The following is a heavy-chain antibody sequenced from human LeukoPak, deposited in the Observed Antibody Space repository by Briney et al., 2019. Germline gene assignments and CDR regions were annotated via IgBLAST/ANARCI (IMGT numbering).Heavy chain of an antibody. Sequence: ASVKVSCKASGYTFTNYDINWVRQAPGQGLEWMGWMNPNSGNTGYAQKFQGRVTMTRNTSISTAYMELSSLRSEDTAVYYCAREIFGVAAKRYNWFDPWGQGTLVTVSS. V-gene: IGHV1-8*01. CDR1: GYTFTNYD. J-gene: IGHJ5*02. CDR2: MNPNSGNT. D-gene: IGHD3-3*01. CDR3: AREIFGVAAKRYNWFDP.